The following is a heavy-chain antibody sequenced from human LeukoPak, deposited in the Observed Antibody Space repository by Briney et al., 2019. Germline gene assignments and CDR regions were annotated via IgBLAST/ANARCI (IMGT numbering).Heavy chain of an antibody. J-gene: IGHJ4*02. D-gene: IGHD5-18*01. CDR2: ISWNSGSI. CDR3: AKDISVDTAMLNDY. CDR1: GFTFKDYG. Sequence: GGSLRLSCAATGFTFKDYGMHWVRQPPGKGLEWVSGISWNSGSIGYADSVKGRFTISRDNAKNSLYLQMNSLRAEDTALYYCAKDISVDTAMLNDYWGQGTLVTVSS. V-gene: IGHV3-9*01.